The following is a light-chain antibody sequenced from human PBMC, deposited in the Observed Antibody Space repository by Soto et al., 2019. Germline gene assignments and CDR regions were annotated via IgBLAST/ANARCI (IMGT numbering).Light chain of an antibody. CDR1: ESISVW. CDR3: QQSKTKLWT. V-gene: IGKV1-5*01. J-gene: IGKJ1*01. CDR2: EAS. Sequence: ILMTQSPSTLSASVGDRVTITCRASESISVWLAWYQQKPGKAPKLLIYEASILESGVPSRVSGTGSGTEFTLTISSLQPNDFATYYCQQSKTKLWTFGQGTRVAV.